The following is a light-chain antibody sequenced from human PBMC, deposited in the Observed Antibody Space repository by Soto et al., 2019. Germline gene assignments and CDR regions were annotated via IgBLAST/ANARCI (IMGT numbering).Light chain of an antibody. J-gene: IGKJ5*01. CDR3: RQGTHWPPLT. Sequence: DVVLTQSPLSLPVTLGQPASISCRSSQSLLYSDGNTYLNWFQQRPGQSPRRLIFDVSNRDSGVPDRFSGTGSCTDFTLKISRVEAEDVGVYYCRQGTHWPPLTFGQGTRLEIK. V-gene: IGKV2-30*01. CDR2: DVS. CDR1: QSLLYSDGNTY.